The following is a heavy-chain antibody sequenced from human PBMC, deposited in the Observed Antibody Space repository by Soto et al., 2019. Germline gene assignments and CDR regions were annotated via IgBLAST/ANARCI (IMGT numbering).Heavy chain of an antibody. J-gene: IGHJ5*02. D-gene: IGHD2-2*01. CDR1: GGTFSSYA. V-gene: IGHV1-69*01. Sequence: QVQLVQSGAEVKKPGSSVKVSCKASGGTFSSYAISWVRQAPGQGLEWMGGIIPIFGTANYAQKFQGRVTITADESTSTAYMELSSLRSEDTAVYYCASLYCSSTSCYGGWGDWFDPWGQGTLVTVSS. CDR3: ASLYCSSTSCYGGWGDWFDP. CDR2: IIPIFGTA.